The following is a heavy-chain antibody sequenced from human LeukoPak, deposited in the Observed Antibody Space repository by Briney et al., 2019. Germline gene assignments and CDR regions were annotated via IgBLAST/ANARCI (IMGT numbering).Heavy chain of an antibody. D-gene: IGHD4-17*01. V-gene: IGHV1-2*06. J-gene: IGHJ5*02. CDR2: INPNSGGT. Sequence: ASVKVSCKASGYTFTGYYMHWVRQAPGQGLEWMGRINPNSGGTNYAQKFQGRVTKTRDTSISTAYMELSRLRSDDTAVYYCARAMTTVTVNWFDPWGQGTLVTVSS. CDR3: ARAMTTVTVNWFDP. CDR1: GYTFTGYY.